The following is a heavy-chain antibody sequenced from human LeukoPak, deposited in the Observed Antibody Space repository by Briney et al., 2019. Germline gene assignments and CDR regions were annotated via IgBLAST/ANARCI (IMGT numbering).Heavy chain of an antibody. CDR2: INHSGST. CDR1: GGSFSGYY. V-gene: IGHV4-34*01. D-gene: IGHD3-3*01. Sequence: SETLSLTCAVYGGSFSGYYWSWLRQPPGKGLEWIGEINHSGSTNYNPSLKSRVTISVDTSKNQFSLKLSSVTAADTAVYYCARGRITIFGVVIMSYFDCWGQGTLVTVSS. CDR3: ARGRITIFGVVIMSYFDC. J-gene: IGHJ4*02.